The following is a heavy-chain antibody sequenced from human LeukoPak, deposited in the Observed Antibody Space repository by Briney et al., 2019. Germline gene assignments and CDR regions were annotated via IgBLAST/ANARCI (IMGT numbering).Heavy chain of an antibody. Sequence: GGSLRLSCAASGFTFSSYAMSWVRQAPGKGLEWIPNIRTTAEGAKYAYYADSVKGRVTISRDDGKNTLYLHMNSLRDDDTAVYYCATDQRYAFDYWGQGILVTVSS. CDR3: ATDQRYAFDY. V-gene: IGHV3-48*02. CDR1: GFTFSSYA. D-gene: IGHD3-9*01. CDR2: IRTTAEGAKYA. J-gene: IGHJ4*02.